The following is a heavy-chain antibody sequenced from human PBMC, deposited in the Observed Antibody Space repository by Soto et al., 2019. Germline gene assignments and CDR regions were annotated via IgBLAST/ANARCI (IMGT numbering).Heavy chain of an antibody. CDR1: GGSISSYY. CDR2: INHSGST. D-gene: IGHD3-22*01. Sequence: SETLSLTCTVSGGSISSYYWSWIRQPPGKGLEWIGEINHSGSTNYNPSLKSRVTISVDTSKNQFSLKLSSVTAADTAVYYCARGSPITMIVVAKGPFDYWGQGTLVTVSS. J-gene: IGHJ4*02. V-gene: IGHV4-34*01. CDR3: ARGSPITMIVVAKGPFDY.